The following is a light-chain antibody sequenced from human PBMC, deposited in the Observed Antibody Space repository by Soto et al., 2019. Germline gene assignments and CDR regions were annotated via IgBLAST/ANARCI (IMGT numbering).Light chain of an antibody. CDR2: AAS. Sequence: DIQMTQSPSSLSASVGDRITIICRASQSISSYLNWYQQKPGKAPKLLIFAASSLQSGVPSRFSGSGSGTDFTLTISSLQPEDFATYYCRQSYSTPTWTFGHGTKVDVK. J-gene: IGKJ1*01. CDR3: RQSYSTPTWT. V-gene: IGKV1-39*01. CDR1: QSISSY.